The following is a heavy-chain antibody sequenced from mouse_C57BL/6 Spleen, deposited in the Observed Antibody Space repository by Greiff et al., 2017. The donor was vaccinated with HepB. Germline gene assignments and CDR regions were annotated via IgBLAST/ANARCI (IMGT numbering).Heavy chain of an antibody. D-gene: IGHD1-1*01. V-gene: IGHV5-9*01. J-gene: IGHJ3*01. CDR3: ARHGYYGSSYEDWFAY. CDR2: ISGGGGNT. Sequence: EVQRVESGGGLVKPGGSLKLSCAASGFTFSSYTMSWVRQTPEKRLEWVATISGGGGNTYYPDSVKGRFTISRDNAKNTLYLQMSSLRSEDTALYYCARHGYYGSSYEDWFAYWGQGTLVTVSA. CDR1: GFTFSSYT.